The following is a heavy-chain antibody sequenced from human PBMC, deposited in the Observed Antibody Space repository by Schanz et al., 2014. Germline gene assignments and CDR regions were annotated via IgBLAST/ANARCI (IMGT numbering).Heavy chain of an antibody. V-gene: IGHV3-33*01. Sequence: QVQLVESGGGVVQPGRSLRLSCAASGFTFSSYGMHWVRQAPGKGLERVAIIWYDGSNKYYADSVKGRFTISRDNSKNTLFLQMSSLRAEDTAVYYCARDGDFDYWGQGTLVTVSS. CDR1: GFTFSSYG. CDR3: ARDGDFDY. CDR2: IWYDGSNK. J-gene: IGHJ4*02.